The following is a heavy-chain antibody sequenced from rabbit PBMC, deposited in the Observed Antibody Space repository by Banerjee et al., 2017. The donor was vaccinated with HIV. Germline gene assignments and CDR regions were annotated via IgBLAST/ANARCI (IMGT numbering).Heavy chain of an antibody. CDR1: GVSFSSNYY. CDR3: ARDGAGGSYFAL. Sequence: QSLEESGGGLVKPGASLTLTCTPSGVSFSSNYYMCWVRQAPGKGLEWIACIHGGSKDNIYYANWAKGRFTISKTSSTTVTLQMTSLTVADTATYFCARDGAGGSYFALWGPGTLVTVS. CDR2: IHGGSKDNI. J-gene: IGHJ4*01. V-gene: IGHV1S40*01. D-gene: IGHD8-1*01.